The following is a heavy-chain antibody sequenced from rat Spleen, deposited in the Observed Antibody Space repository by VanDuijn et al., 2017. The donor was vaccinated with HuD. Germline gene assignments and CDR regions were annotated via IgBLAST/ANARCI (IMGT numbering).Heavy chain of an antibody. J-gene: IGHJ3*01. V-gene: IGHV5-25*01. CDR1: GFTFSNYY. Sequence: EVQLVESGGGLVQPGRSMKLSCAASGFTFSNYYMAWVRQAPTKGLEWVASISTGGGNTYYRDSVRGRFTIFRDVAKSTLYLQMDSLRSEDTATYYCATAGSRVSRFAYWGQGTLVTVSS. D-gene: IGHD1-4*01. CDR3: ATAGSRVSRFAY. CDR2: ISTGGGNT.